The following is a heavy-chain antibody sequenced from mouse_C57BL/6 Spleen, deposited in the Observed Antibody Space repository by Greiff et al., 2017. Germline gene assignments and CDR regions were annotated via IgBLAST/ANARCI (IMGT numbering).Heavy chain of an antibody. V-gene: IGHV1-15*01. Sequence: VKQTPVHGLEWIGAIDPETGGTAYNQKFKGKAILTADKSSSTAYMELRSLTSEDSAVYYCTRERLGKYYFDYWGQGTTLTVSS. D-gene: IGHD4-1*01. CDR2: IDPETGGT. J-gene: IGHJ2*01. CDR3: TRERLGKYYFDY.